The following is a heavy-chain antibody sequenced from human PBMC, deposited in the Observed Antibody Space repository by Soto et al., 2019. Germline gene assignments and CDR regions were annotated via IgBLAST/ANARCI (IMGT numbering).Heavy chain of an antibody. CDR3: ARLRFLEWLPSNYYYYYGMDV. CDR2: IYYSGST. CDR1: GGSISSYY. J-gene: IGHJ6*02. V-gene: IGHV4-59*01. Sequence: KTSETLSLTCTVSGGSISSYYWSWIRQPPGKGLEWIGYIYYSGSTNYNPSLKSRVTISVDTSKNQFSLKLSSVTAADTAVCYCARLRFLEWLPSNYYYYYGMDVWGQGTTVTVSS. D-gene: IGHD3-3*01.